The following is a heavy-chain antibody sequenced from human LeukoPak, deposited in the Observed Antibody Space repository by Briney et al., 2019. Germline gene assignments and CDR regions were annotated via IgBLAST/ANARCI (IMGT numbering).Heavy chain of an antibody. CDR2: IYYSGST. CDR3: ARGPYYYGMDV. CDR1: GGSISSYY. Sequence: SETLSLTCTVSGGSISSYYWSWIRQPPGKGLEWIDYIYYSGSTNYNPSLKSRVTISVDTSKNQFSLKLSSVTAADTAVYYCARGPYYYGMDVWGQGTTVTVSS. V-gene: IGHV4-59*01. J-gene: IGHJ6*02.